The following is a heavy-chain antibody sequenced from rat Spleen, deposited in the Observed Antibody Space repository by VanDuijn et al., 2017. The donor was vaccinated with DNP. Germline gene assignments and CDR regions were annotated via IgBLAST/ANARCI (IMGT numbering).Heavy chain of an antibody. V-gene: IGHV3-1*01. CDR3: ARWLPGYKNYFDY. Sequence: VQFQESGPGLVKSSQSLSLTCSVTGYSITSNYWAWIRKFPGNKMEWRGYINYSGNTAYNPSLRSRISITRDTSKNQFFLQLNSVTTEDTATYYCARWLPGYKNYFDYWGQGVMVTVSS. D-gene: IGHD1-4*01. CDR2: INYSGNT. J-gene: IGHJ2*01. CDR1: GYSITSNY.